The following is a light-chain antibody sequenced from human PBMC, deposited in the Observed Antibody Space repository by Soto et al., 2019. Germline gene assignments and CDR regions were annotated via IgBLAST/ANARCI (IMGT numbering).Light chain of an antibody. CDR2: GAS. CDR3: RQYGRSPFT. Sequence: ELVLTQSPGNLSLSPGERATLSCRASQSVSSSYLAWYQQKPGQAPRLLIYGASIRATGIPGRFSGSGSGTDFTLTISRLEPEDFAVYYCRQYGRSPFTFGHGTKVDIK. J-gene: IGKJ3*01. V-gene: IGKV3-20*01. CDR1: QSVSSSY.